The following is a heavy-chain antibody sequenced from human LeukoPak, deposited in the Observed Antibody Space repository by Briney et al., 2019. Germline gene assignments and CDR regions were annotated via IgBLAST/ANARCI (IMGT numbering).Heavy chain of an antibody. CDR3: ARGLRGGNSDWFDP. CDR2: IYHSGST. V-gene: IGHV4-38-2*02. D-gene: IGHD4-23*01. J-gene: IGHJ5*02. CDR1: GYSISSGYY. Sequence: SETLSLTCTVSGYSISSGYYWGWIRQPPGKGLEWIGSIYHSGSTYYNPSLKSRVTISVDTSKNQFSLKLSSVTAADTAVYYCARGLRGGNSDWFDPWGQGTLVTVSS.